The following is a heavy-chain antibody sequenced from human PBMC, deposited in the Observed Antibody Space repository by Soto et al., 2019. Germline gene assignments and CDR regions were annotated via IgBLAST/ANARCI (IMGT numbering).Heavy chain of an antibody. J-gene: IGHJ5*02. V-gene: IGHV3-30-3*01. CDR2: ISYDGSNK. D-gene: IGHD2-2*01. Sequence: GGSLRLSCAASGFTFSSYAMHWVRQAPGKGLEWVAVISYDGSNKYYADSVKGRFTISRDNSKNTLYLQMNSLRAEDTAVYYCARPFVRDIVVVPAAKGPFDPWGQGTLVTVSS. CDR3: ARPFVRDIVVVPAAKGPFDP. CDR1: GFTFSSYA.